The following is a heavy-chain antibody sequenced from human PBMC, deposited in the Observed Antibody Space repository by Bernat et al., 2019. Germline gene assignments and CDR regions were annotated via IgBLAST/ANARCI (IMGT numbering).Heavy chain of an antibody. D-gene: IGHD6-19*01. CDR2: IGTAGDP. V-gene: IGHV3-13*05. CDR3: ARRKNLSSAQSDWYFDL. Sequence: EVQLEESGGGLVQPGGSLRLSCAASGFTFSSYDMHWVRQATGKGLEWVSAIGTAGDPYYPGSVKGRFTISRENAKNSLYLQMNSLRAGDTAVYYCARRKNLSSAQSDWYFDLWGRGTLVTVSS. J-gene: IGHJ2*01. CDR1: GFTFSSYD.